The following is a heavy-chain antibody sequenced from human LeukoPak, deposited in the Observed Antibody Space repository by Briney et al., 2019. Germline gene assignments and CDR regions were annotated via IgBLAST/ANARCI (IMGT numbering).Heavy chain of an antibody. CDR3: ARSRFGRGVDFDY. CDR1: GYTFTNYD. D-gene: IGHD2-8*02. J-gene: IGHJ4*02. V-gene: IGHV1-8*03. Sequence: ASVKVSCETSGYTFTNYDINWVRQASGQGLEWMGWMNPNSGNTDCAQNFRGRVTFTRDTSTRTAYMELTSLRSEDTAVYYCARSRFGRGVDFDYWGQGTLVTASS. CDR2: MNPNSGNT.